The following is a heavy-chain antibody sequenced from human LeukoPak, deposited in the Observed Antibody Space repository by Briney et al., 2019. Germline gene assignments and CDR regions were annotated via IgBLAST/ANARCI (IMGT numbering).Heavy chain of an antibody. D-gene: IGHD6-6*01. CDR2: IWYDGSNK. Sequence: PGGSLRLSCAASGFTFSSYGMHWVRQAPGKGLEWVAVIWYDGSNKYYADSVKGRFTISRDNSKNTLYLQMNSLRAEDTAVYYCARDQVGQLGPLRGYYYMDVWGKGTTVTVSS. CDR1: GFTFSSYG. CDR3: ARDQVGQLGPLRGYYYMDV. J-gene: IGHJ6*03. V-gene: IGHV3-33*01.